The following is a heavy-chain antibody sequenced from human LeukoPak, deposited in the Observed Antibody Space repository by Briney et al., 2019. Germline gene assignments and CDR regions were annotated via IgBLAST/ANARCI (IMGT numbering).Heavy chain of an antibody. CDR1: GYTFTGHY. CDR2: INPNNGGT. CDR3: ARVYPNIAVAGPFDY. J-gene: IGHJ4*02. Sequence: ASVKVSCKASGYTFTGHYMHWVRQAPGQGLEWMGWINPNNGGTNYAQKFQGRVTMTRDTSISTAYMELSRLRSDDTAVYYCARVYPNIAVAGPFDYWGQGTLVTVSS. D-gene: IGHD6-19*01. V-gene: IGHV1-2*02.